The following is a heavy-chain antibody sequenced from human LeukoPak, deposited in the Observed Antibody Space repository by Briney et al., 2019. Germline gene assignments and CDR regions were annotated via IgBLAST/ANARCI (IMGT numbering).Heavy chain of an antibody. CDR3: ARVSAGASYGYKIDY. Sequence: GASVKVSCKASGYTFTSYGISWVRQAPGQGLEWMGWISAYNGNTNYAQKLQGRVTMTTDTSTSTAYMELRSLRSDDTAVYYCARVSAGASYGYKIDYWGQGTLVTVAS. D-gene: IGHD5-18*01. CDR2: ISAYNGNT. J-gene: IGHJ4*02. CDR1: GYTFTSYG. V-gene: IGHV1-18*01.